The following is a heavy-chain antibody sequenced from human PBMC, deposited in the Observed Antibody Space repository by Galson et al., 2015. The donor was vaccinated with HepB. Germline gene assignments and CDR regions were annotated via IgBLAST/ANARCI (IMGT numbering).Heavy chain of an antibody. J-gene: IGHJ4*02. Sequence: SVKVSCKASGYTFTGYHMHWVRQAPGQGLEWMGRINPNSGGTNYAQRFQGRVTMTRDTSISTAYMELSRLRSDDTAVYYCARSPVGPAWYYDSSGGMSVDYWGQGTLVTVSS. CDR1: GYTFTGYH. V-gene: IGHV1-2*06. CDR3: ARSPVGPAWYYDSSGGMSVDY. CDR2: INPNSGGT. D-gene: IGHD3-22*01.